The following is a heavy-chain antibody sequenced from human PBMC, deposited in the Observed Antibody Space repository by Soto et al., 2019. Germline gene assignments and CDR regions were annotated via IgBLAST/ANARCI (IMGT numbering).Heavy chain of an antibody. D-gene: IGHD3-10*01. J-gene: IGHJ6*02. CDR1: GGSISSSSYY. CDR2: IYYSGST. CDR3: ARPRRYYGSGSWSDLYGMDV. V-gene: IGHV4-39*01. Sequence: QLQLQESGPGLVKPSETLSLTCTVSGGSISSSSYYWGWIRQPPGKGLEWIGSIYYSGSTYYNPSLKSRVTISVDTSKNQFSLKLSSVTAADTAVYYCARPRRYYGSGSWSDLYGMDVWGQGTTVTVSS.